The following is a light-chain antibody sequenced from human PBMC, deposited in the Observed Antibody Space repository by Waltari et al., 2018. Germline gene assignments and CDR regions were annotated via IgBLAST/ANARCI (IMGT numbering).Light chain of an antibody. V-gene: IGLV1-47*01. CDR2: TDN. CDR1: SSNIGSNY. CDR3: AAWDDSLTGRV. Sequence: QSVLTQPSSASGTPGQRVTISCSGSSSNIGSNYVYWYQQLPGTAPKLLIHTDNQRPSGVPDRFSASTSGASASLAISGLRSDDEADYYCAAWDDSLTGRVFGGGTKLTVL. J-gene: IGLJ3*02.